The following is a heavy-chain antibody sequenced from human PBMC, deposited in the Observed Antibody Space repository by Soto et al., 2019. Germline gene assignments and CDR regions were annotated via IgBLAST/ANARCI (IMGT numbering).Heavy chain of an antibody. Sequence: PGGSLRLSCGASGFDFSNYWMHWFRQAPGKGLVWVSRINGDGSDIKYADSVKGRFTISRDNAKNTVYLQMNSLRADDTAVYYCARDQTTGDWFDAWGQGALVTVSS. CDR2: INGDGSDI. J-gene: IGHJ5*02. CDR1: GFDFSNYW. D-gene: IGHD4-17*01. V-gene: IGHV3-74*03. CDR3: ARDQTTGDWFDA.